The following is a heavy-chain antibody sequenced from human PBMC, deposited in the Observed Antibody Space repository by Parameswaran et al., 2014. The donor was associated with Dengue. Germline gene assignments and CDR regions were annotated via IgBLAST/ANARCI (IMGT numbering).Heavy chain of an antibody. CDR3: ARCLAAAGTGTVDYYYGMDV. D-gene: IGHD6-13*01. V-gene: IGHV1-46*01. CDR2: INPSGGST. J-gene: IGHJ6*02. Sequence: WVRQAPGQGLEWMGIINPSGGSTSYAQKFQGRVTMTRDTSTSTVYMELSSLGSEDTAVYYCARCLAAAGTGTVDYYYGMDVWGQGTTVTVSS.